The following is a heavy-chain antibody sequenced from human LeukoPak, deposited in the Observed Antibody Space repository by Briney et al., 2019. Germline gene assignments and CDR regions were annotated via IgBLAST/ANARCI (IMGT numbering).Heavy chain of an antibody. CDR2: IYYSGST. V-gene: IGHV4-31*03. CDR1: GGSISSGGYY. Sequence: SETLSLTCTVSGGSISSGGYYWSWIRQHPGKGLEWIGYIYYSGSTYYNPSLKSRVTISVDTSKNQFSLKLSSVIAADTAVYYCARIAVAGPYYFDYWGQGTLVTVSS. J-gene: IGHJ4*02. D-gene: IGHD6-19*01. CDR3: ARIAVAGPYYFDY.